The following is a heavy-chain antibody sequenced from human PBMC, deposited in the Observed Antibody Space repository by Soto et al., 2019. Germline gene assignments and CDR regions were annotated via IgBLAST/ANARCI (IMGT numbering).Heavy chain of an antibody. V-gene: IGHV1-69*13. CDR1: GGTFSSYA. J-gene: IGHJ6*02. Sequence: SVKVSCKASGGTFSSYAISWVRQAPGQGLEWMGGIIPIFGTANYAQKFQGRVTITADESTSTAYMELSSLRSEDTAVYYCARDCYGSGSYYKAPQIYGMDVWGQGTTVTVSS. CDR3: ARDCYGSGSYYKAPQIYGMDV. CDR2: IIPIFGTA. D-gene: IGHD3-10*01.